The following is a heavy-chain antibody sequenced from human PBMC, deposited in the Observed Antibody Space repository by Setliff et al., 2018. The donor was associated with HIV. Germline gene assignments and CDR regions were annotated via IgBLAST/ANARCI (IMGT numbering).Heavy chain of an antibody. CDR2: MYPNGRT. CDR1: GFSIGNFYY. Sequence: PSETLSLTCNVPGFSIGNFYYWGWVRQPPGKGLEWVGSMYPNGRTYYNPSVKSRVTISVDTSKNQFFLKLSSVTAADTAMYYCATPHQEREDDAFDIWGQGTKVTVSS. CDR3: ATPHQEREDDAFDI. V-gene: IGHV4-38-2*02. J-gene: IGHJ3*02. D-gene: IGHD1-1*01.